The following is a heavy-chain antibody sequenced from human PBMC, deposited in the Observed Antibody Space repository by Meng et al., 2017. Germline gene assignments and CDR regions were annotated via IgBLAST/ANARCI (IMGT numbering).Heavy chain of an antibody. Sequence: QVPSVLSGDSGKKPASSVKVSCKASGGTFSSYAISWVRQAPGQGLEWMGGIIPIFGTANYAQKFQGRVKITADESTSTAYMELSSLRSEDTAVYYCARDESYIAVAGPNGFDPWGQGTLVTVSS. CDR3: ARDESYIAVAGPNGFDP. D-gene: IGHD6-19*01. CDR2: IIPIFGTA. J-gene: IGHJ5*02. V-gene: IGHV1-69*01. CDR1: GGTFSSYA.